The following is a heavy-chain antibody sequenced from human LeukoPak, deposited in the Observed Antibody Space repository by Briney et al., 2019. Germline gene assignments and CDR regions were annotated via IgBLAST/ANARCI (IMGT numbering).Heavy chain of an antibody. Sequence: GASVKVSCKASGYTFTSYGISWVRQAPGQGLEWMGWINTNTGNPTYAQGFTGRFVFSLDTSVSTAYLQINSLKAEDTAVYYCARDHEISSWYPAYWGQGTLVTVSS. CDR2: INTNTGNP. J-gene: IGHJ1*01. V-gene: IGHV7-4-1*02. CDR3: ARDHEISSWYPAY. CDR1: GYTFTSYG. D-gene: IGHD6-13*01.